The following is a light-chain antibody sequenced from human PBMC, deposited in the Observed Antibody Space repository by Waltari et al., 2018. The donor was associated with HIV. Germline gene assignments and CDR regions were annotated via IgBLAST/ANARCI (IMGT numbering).Light chain of an antibody. CDR2: AAS. CDR3: QQYYTYPFT. Sequence: DIQVTQSPSSLSASVGDRVTITCRASQGVGNSLAWFHQRPGKAPQPLIYAASSLQSGVPTKFSGSGSGTDFTLTINSLQPEDLGTYYCQQYYTYPFTFGPGTKVDIK. CDR1: QGVGNS. J-gene: IGKJ3*01. V-gene: IGKV1-16*02.